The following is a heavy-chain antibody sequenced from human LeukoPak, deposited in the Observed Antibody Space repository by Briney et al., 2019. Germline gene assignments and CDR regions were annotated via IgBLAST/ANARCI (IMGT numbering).Heavy chain of an antibody. V-gene: IGHV4-34*01. CDR2: INHSGGT. D-gene: IGHD5-12*01. J-gene: IGHJ4*02. CDR3: ARRNGQDIVATFRRRYYFDY. Sequence: PSETLSLTCAVYGGSFSGYYWSWIRQPPGKGLEWIGEINHSGGTNYNPSLKSQVSISIDTSKNQFSLRLTSVTAADTAVYYCARRNGQDIVATFRRRYYFDYWGQGTLVTVSS. CDR1: GGSFSGYY.